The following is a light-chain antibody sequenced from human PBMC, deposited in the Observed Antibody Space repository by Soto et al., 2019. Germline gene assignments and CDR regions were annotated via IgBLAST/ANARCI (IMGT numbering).Light chain of an antibody. CDR3: QQYGSSLL. V-gene: IGKV3-20*01. CDR2: GAS. J-gene: IGKJ5*01. CDR1: QSVSSSY. Sequence: EIVLTQSPGTLSLSPGERATLSCRASQSVSSSYLAWHQQKPGQAPRLLIYGASSRATGIPDRFSGSGSGTDFTLTISRLEPEDVAVYYCQQYGSSLLFGQGTRLEIK.